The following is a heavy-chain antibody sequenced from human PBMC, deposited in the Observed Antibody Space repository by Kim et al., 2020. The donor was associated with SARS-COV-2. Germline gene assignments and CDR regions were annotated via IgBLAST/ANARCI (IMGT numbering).Heavy chain of an antibody. J-gene: IGHJ6*02. V-gene: IGHV1-46*01. Sequence: LQGRVTMTRDTSTSTVYMELSSLRSEDTAVYYCARDRSYGSGSYSYGMDVWGQGTTVTVSS. CDR3: ARDRSYGSGSYSYGMDV. D-gene: IGHD3-10*01.